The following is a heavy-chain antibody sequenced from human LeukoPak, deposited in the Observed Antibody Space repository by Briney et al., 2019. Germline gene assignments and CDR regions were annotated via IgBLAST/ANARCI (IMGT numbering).Heavy chain of an antibody. CDR1: GYTFTCYD. D-gene: IGHD3-22*01. J-gene: IGHJ5*02. Sequence: ASVKVSCKASGYTFTCYDINWVRQATGQGLEWMGWMDPNSGNTGYAQKFQGRVTMTRNTSISTAYMELSSLRSEDTAVYYCARGSYYDSSGYLVGSWFDPWGQGTLLTVSS. CDR2: MDPNSGNT. V-gene: IGHV1-8*01. CDR3: ARGSYYDSSGYLVGSWFDP.